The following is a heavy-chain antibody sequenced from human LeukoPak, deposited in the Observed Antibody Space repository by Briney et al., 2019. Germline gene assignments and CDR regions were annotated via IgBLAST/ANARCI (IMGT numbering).Heavy chain of an antibody. CDR2: IHSSGTT. Sequence: PSETLPLTCTVSGGSISTYYWSWIRQPAGKGLEWIGRIHSSGTTHYNPSLRSRVTLSIDTSKNQFSLKLSSVTAADTAVYYCGRLNLPAVSGAFDYWGQGTLVTVSS. D-gene: IGHD2-2*01. CDR3: GRLNLPAVSGAFDY. J-gene: IGHJ4*02. V-gene: IGHV4-4*07. CDR1: GGSISTYY.